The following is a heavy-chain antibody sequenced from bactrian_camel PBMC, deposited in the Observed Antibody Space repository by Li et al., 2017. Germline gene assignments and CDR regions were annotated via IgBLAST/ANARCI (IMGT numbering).Heavy chain of an antibody. D-gene: IGHD1*01. CDR1: GYTFNTYS. CDR2: IDTGDGST. J-gene: IGHJ6*01. CDR3: GASWDVTAPAYLGRIAYPWSGY. V-gene: IGHV3S1*01. Sequence: LVESGGGSALAGGSVRLSCAASGYTFNTYSWFRQAPGQEREGVAAIDTGDGSTYYLNSVEGRFTIAKDNAENTPYLQMDHLEVEDTALYRCGASWDVTAPAYLGRIAYPWSGYWGEGTQVTVS.